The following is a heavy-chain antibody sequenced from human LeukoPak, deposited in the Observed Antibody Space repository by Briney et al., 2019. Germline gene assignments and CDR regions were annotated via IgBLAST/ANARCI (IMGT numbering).Heavy chain of an antibody. CDR1: GGSIHSYY. CDR2: IYYSGTT. CDR3: ARHGPRYGDYYYFDY. J-gene: IGHJ4*02. D-gene: IGHD4-17*01. V-gene: IGHV4-59*08. Sequence: KPSETLSLTCTVSGGSIHSYYWSWIRQPPGKGLEWVGFIYYSGTTNYNPSLKSRVIISVDTSKNQFSLKLSSVTAADTAVYYCARHGPRYGDYYYFDYWGQGTLVIVSS.